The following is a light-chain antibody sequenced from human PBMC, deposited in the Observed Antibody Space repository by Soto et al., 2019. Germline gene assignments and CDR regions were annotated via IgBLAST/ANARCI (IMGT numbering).Light chain of an antibody. J-gene: IGKJ2*01. Sequence: EIVMTQSPATLSVSPGERATLSCRASQSVGSNLAWYQQKPGQAPRLLVSGASTRATGTAARFNGGGSGTEFTLTISSLQSEDFAVYYCQQYNSYPYTFGQGTKLEIK. CDR1: QSVGSN. CDR3: QQYNSYPYT. V-gene: IGKV3-15*01. CDR2: GAS.